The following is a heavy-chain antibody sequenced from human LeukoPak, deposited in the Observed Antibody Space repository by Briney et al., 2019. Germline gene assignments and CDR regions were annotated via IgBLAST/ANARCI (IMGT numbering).Heavy chain of an antibody. CDR3: ARGGSYLSAFDI. J-gene: IGHJ3*02. CDR1: GFTFSSYG. D-gene: IGHD1-26*01. Sequence: GGSLRLSCATSGFTFSSYGMHWVRQAPGKGLEWVSIIYSGGSTFYADSVKGRFTISRDNSKNTLYLQMNSLRAEDTAVYYCARGGSYLSAFDIWGQGTMVTVSS. CDR2: IYSGGST. V-gene: IGHV3-NL1*01.